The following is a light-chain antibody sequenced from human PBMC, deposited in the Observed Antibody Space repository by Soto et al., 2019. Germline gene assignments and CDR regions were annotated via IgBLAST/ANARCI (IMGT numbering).Light chain of an antibody. J-gene: IGKJ1*01. CDR1: QSVLYSSNNKNY. Sequence: IVMTQSPDSLAVSLGERATINCKSSQSVLYSSNNKNYLAWYQQKPGQPPKLLIYWASTRESGVPDRFSGSGSGTDFTLTISSLQAEDVAVYYGQQYYSTPSFGQGTKVEIK. CDR3: QQYYSTPS. V-gene: IGKV4-1*01. CDR2: WAS.